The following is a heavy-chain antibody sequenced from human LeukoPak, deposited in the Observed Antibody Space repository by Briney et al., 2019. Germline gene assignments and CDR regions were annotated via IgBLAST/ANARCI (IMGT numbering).Heavy chain of an antibody. Sequence: GGSLRLSCVASGFTFSNYWMSWVRQAPGKGLECVANIKEDGSEKYYVDSVKGRFTISRDNAKNSLYLQMNSLRAEDTAVYYCARQGDDYWGHGTLVTVSS. CDR3: ARQGDDY. CDR1: GFTFSNYW. J-gene: IGHJ4*01. CDR2: IKEDGSEK. D-gene: IGHD3-16*01. V-gene: IGHV3-7*01.